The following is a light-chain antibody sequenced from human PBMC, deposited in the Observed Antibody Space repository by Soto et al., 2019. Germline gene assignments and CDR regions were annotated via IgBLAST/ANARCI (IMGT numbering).Light chain of an antibody. Sequence: EIVLTQSPATLSLSPGERATLSCRASQSVATYLAWYQQKPGQTPRLLISEASHRATGIPARFSGSGSGTEFTLTISSLEPDDFALYYCQQRGNWPPITFGQGTRLEIK. CDR3: QQRGNWPPIT. CDR2: EAS. V-gene: IGKV3-11*01. CDR1: QSVATY. J-gene: IGKJ5*01.